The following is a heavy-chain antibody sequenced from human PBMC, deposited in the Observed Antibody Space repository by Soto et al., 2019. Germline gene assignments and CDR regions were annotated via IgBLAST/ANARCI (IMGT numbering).Heavy chain of an antibody. CDR1: GGSVSSGDYY. Sequence: NPSETLSLTCTVSGGSVSSGDYYWSWIRQPPGKGLEWIGYIYYSGGTYYSPSLKSRITISVDTSKNQFSLNLNSVTAADTAVYFCARGNLRRHYLDYWGQGTLVTVSS. J-gene: IGHJ4*02. V-gene: IGHV4-30-4*01. CDR2: IYYSGGT. CDR3: ARGNLRRHYLDY.